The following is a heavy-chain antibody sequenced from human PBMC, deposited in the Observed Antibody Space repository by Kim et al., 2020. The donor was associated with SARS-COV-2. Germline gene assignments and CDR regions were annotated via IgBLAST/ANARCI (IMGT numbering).Heavy chain of an antibody. V-gene: IGHV3-53*01. J-gene: IGHJ4*02. CDR1: GFTVSDTY. CDR3: ARGGLDYGDYYFDR. Sequence: GGSLRLSCAASGFTVSDTYMAWIRQAPGKGLDWVASIYTGGSTYYADSVKGRFTISRDGSENKLFLKMNSRRAEETAGYYCARGGLDYGDYYFDRWGQG. CDR2: IYTGGST. D-gene: IGHD4-17*01.